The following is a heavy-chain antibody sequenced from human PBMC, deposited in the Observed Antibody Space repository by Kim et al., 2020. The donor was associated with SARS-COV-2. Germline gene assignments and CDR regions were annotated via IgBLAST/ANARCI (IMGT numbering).Heavy chain of an antibody. CDR1: GGSFSGYY. CDR3: ARGAAAGTDY. V-gene: IGHV4-34*01. D-gene: IGHD6-13*01. J-gene: IGHJ4*02. Sequence: SETLSLTCAVYGGSFSGYYWSWIRQPPGKGLEWIGEINHSGSTNYNPSLKSRVTISVDTSKNQFSLKLSSVTAADTAVYYCARGAAAGTDYWGEGDLVTVSS. CDR2: INHSGST.